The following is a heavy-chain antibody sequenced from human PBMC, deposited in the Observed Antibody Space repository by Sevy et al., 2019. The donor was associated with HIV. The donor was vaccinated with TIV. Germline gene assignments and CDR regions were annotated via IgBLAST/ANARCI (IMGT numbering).Heavy chain of an antibody. CDR3: ARYYYDSSGYYYQRGYFDY. V-gene: IGHV3-21*01. Sequence: GGSLRLSCAASGFTFSSYSMNWVRQAPGKGLEWVSSISSSSSYIYYADSVKGRFTISRDNAKNSLYLQMNSLRAEDTAVYYCARYYYDSSGYYYQRGYFDYSGQGTLVTVSS. D-gene: IGHD3-22*01. CDR1: GFTFSSYS. J-gene: IGHJ4*02. CDR2: ISSSSSYI.